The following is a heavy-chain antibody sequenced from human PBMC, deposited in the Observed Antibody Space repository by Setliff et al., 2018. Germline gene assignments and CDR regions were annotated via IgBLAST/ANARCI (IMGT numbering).Heavy chain of an antibody. Sequence: PSETLSLTCTVSGASLRSGSNYWGWFRQPAGKGLEWIGRIYTDGTTNYSPSLKSRVTISAGTSQNHFSLRMSSVSAADTAVYFCAKEHVVISFVNNIHHHYGMDVWGQGTTVTVSS. V-gene: IGHV4-61*02. CDR2: IYTDGTT. J-gene: IGHJ6*02. CDR1: GASLRSGSNY. D-gene: IGHD2-21*01. CDR3: AKEHVVISFVNNIHHHYGMDV.